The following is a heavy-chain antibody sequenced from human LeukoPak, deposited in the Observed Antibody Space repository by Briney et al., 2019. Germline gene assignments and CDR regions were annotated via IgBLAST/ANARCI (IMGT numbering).Heavy chain of an antibody. D-gene: IGHD4-17*01. CDR3: ARDAGRVYGDYRYYYMDV. CDR1: GYTFTSYG. CDR2: ISAYNGNT. J-gene: IGHJ6*03. Sequence: GASVKVSRKASGYTFTSYGISWVRQAPGQGLEWMGWISAYNGNTNYAQKLQGRVTMTTDTSTSTAYMELRSLRSDDTAVYYCARDAGRVYGDYRYYYMDVWGKGTTVTVSS. V-gene: IGHV1-18*01.